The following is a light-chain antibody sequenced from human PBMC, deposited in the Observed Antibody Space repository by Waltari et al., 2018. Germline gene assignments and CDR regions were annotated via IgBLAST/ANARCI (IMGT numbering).Light chain of an antibody. Sequence: QSVLTQPPSVSGAPGQIITISCSGTKSNIGADFDVHWYQQLPGTAPQLLLHGCPNRPSGVPDRFAGFKSGASASLVITGLQAEDEADYYCQSYDTTLSAVVFGGGTRLTVL. V-gene: IGLV1-40*01. CDR3: QSYDTTLSAVV. CDR2: GCP. J-gene: IGLJ2*01. CDR1: KSNIGADFD.